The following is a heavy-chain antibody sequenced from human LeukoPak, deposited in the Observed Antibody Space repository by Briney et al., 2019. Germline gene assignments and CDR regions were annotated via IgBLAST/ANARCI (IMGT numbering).Heavy chain of an antibody. V-gene: IGHV3-33*01. CDR3: ARGPSVSSSTPIDY. CDR2: IWYDGSNK. D-gene: IGHD6-6*01. Sequence: GGSLRLSCAASGFTFSSYGMHWVRRAPGKGLEWVAVIWYDGSNKYYADSVKGRFTISRGNSKNTLYLQMNSLRAEDTAVYYCARGPSVSSSTPIDYWGQGTLVTVSS. J-gene: IGHJ4*02. CDR1: GFTFSSYG.